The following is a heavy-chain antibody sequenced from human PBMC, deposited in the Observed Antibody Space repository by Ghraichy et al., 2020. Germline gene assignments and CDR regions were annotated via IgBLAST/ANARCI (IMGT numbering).Heavy chain of an antibody. J-gene: IGHJ4*02. CDR2: TYYRSKCYY. V-gene: IGHV6-1*01. CDR3: ARDPSVFYYFDH. CDR1: GDSVSSNTAA. Sequence: SQTLSLTCAISGDSVSSNTAAWSWIRQSPSRGLEWLGRTYYRSKCYYDYALSVKSRIIIAADTSKNQFSLQLKSVTPEDTAIYYCARDPSVFYYFDHWGQGALVTVSS.